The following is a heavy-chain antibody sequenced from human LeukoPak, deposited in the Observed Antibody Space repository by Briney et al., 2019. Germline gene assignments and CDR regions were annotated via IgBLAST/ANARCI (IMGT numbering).Heavy chain of an antibody. D-gene: IGHD5-12*01. Sequence: GASVKVSCKASGYTFTGYYMHWVRQAPGQGLEWMGWINPNSGGTNYAQKFQGRVTMTRDTSISTAYMELSRLRSDDTAVYYCARVPTYSGYDRNWFDPWGQGTLVTVSS. CDR3: ARVPTYSGYDRNWFDP. CDR1: GYTFTGYY. V-gene: IGHV1-2*02. J-gene: IGHJ5*02. CDR2: INPNSGGT.